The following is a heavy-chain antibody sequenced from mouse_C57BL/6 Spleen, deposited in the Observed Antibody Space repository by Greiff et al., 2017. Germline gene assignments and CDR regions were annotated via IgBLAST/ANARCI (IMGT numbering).Heavy chain of an antibody. CDR1: GYTFTDYY. Sequence: VQLQQSGPELVKPGASVKISCKASGYTFTDYYMNWVKQSHGKSLEWIGDINPNNGGTSYNQKFKGKATLTVDKSSSTAYMELRSLTSEDSAVYYCARSEDSSGHFDCWGQGTTLTVSS. CDR3: ARSEDSSGHFDC. D-gene: IGHD3-2*02. V-gene: IGHV1-26*01. J-gene: IGHJ2*01. CDR2: INPNNGGT.